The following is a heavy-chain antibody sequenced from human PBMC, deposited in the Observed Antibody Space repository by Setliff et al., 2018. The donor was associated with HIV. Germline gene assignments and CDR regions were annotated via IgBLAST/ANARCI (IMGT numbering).Heavy chain of an antibody. Sequence: GGSLRLSCVASGFTFSDYYMAWIRQAPGRGLEWIAHIDKSGDTIYYADSVEGRFTISRDNAKNSLFLHMTTLRPADTAVYYCGRVALWHPFHYYYLDVWGRGTTVTSP. V-gene: IGHV3-11*04. CDR2: IDKSGDTI. J-gene: IGHJ6*03. CDR3: GRVALWHPFHYYYLDV. CDR1: GFTFSDYY.